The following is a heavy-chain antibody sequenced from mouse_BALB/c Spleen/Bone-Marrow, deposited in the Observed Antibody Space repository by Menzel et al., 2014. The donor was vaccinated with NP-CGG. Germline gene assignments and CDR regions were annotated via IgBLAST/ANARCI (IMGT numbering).Heavy chain of an antibody. CDR1: GYAFSSSW. V-gene: IGHV1-82*01. CDR3: ARWNGNYPGYFDV. D-gene: IGHD2-1*01. Sequence: QVQLKQSGPELVKPGASVKISCKASGYAFSSSWMNWVKQRPGQGLEWIGRIYPGNGDTNYIGKFKGKATLTADKSSSTAYMQLSSLTSLDSAVYFCARWNGNYPGYFDVWGAGTTVTVSS. CDR2: IYPGNGDT. J-gene: IGHJ1*01.